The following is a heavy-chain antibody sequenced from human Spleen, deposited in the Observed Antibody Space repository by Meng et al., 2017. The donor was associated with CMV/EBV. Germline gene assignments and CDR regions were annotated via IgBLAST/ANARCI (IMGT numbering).Heavy chain of an antibody. D-gene: IGHD3-9*01. Sequence: ASVKVSCKASGYTFSNFDISWVRQAPGQGLEWMGGISNGKTNYAQKFQGRVTMTTDTSTSTAYMDLTSLRSDDTAMYYCARVTMYGLVILNYVMDVWGQGTTVTVSS. CDR3: ARVTMYGLVILNYVMDV. V-gene: IGHV1-18*01. CDR1: GYTFSNFD. J-gene: IGHJ6*02. CDR2: ISNGKT.